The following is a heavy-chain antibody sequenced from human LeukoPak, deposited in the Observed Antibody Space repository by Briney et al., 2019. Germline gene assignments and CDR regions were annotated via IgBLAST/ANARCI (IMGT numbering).Heavy chain of an antibody. CDR3: VRDPSGSGFAFDS. CDR2: IWFDGSDK. CDR1: GFIFSNDA. J-gene: IGHJ4*02. V-gene: IGHV3-33*01. D-gene: IGHD1-1*01. Sequence: GGSLRLSCAASGFIFSNDAMHWVRQAPGKGLEWVAFIWFDGSDKHYADSVKGRFTISRDNSEDTLYLQMNSLRAEDTAVYYCVRDPSGSGFAFDSWGQGALVTVSS.